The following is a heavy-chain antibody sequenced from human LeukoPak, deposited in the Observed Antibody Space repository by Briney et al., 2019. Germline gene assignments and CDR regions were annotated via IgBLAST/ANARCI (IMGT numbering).Heavy chain of an antibody. CDR1: GFTFSSYS. CDR3: AKSNGRADAPYYFDY. J-gene: IGHJ4*02. D-gene: IGHD2-8*01. V-gene: IGHV3-21*01. CDR2: ISSSSSYI. Sequence: GGSLRLSCAASGFTFSSYSMNWVRQAPGKGLEWVSSISSSSSYIYYADSVKGRFTISRDNAKNSLYLQMNSLRAEDTAVFYCAKSNGRADAPYYFDYWGRGTLVTVSS.